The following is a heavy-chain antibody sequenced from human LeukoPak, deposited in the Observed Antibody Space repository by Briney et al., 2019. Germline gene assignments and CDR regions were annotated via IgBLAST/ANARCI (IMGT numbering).Heavy chain of an antibody. J-gene: IGHJ4*02. V-gene: IGHV3-7*01. D-gene: IGHD1/OR15-1a*01. CDR1: GFTFSSYS. CDR2: IKEDGSQI. Sequence: GGSLRLSCAASGFTFSSYSMNWVRQAPGKGLEWVANIKEDGSQINHVDSVKGRFTISRDNAKNSLYLQMNSLRVEDTAVYYCAKHKIAWRTFDCWGQGTLVTVSS. CDR3: AKHKIAWRTFDC.